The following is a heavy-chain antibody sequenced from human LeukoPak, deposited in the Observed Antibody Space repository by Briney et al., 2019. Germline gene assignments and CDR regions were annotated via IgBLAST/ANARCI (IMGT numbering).Heavy chain of an antibody. D-gene: IGHD6-6*01. CDR1: GFTFSSYA. CDR2: ISGSGTTT. CDR3: AKGFSSYTSSSAGAAY. Sequence: PGGSLRLSCAASGFTFSSYAMTWVRQAPGKGLEWVSAISGSGTTTSYADSVKGRFTISRDNSKNTLFLQMNSLRAEDTALYYCAKGFSSYTSSSAGAAYWGQGTLVTVSS. V-gene: IGHV3-23*01. J-gene: IGHJ4*02.